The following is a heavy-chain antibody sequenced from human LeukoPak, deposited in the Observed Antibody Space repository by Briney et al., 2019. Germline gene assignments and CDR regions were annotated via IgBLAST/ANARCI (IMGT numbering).Heavy chain of an antibody. CDR3: ARVSTTTVTNRYYYYGMDV. CDR1: GGSIISYY. J-gene: IGHJ6*02. Sequence: SETLSLTCTVSGGSIISYYWSWIRQPPGKGLEWIGYINYSWDTNYNPSLKSRVTISVDTSKNQFSLKLSSVTAADTAVYYCARVSTTTVTNRYYYYGMDVWGQGTTVTVSS. D-gene: IGHD4-17*01. CDR2: INYSWDT. V-gene: IGHV4-59*01.